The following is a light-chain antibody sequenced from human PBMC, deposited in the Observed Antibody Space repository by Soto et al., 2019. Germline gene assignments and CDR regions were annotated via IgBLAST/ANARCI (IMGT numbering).Light chain of an antibody. CDR3: VLYMGSGTWV. CDR1: SGSVSTSYY. V-gene: IGLV8-61*01. J-gene: IGLJ3*02. Sequence: QTVVTQEPSFSVSPGGTVTLTCGLSSGSVSTSYYPSWYQQTPGQAPRTLIYSTNTRSSGVPDRFSGSFRGNKAALTITGAQADDESDYYCVLYMGSGTWVFGGGTKVTVL. CDR2: STN.